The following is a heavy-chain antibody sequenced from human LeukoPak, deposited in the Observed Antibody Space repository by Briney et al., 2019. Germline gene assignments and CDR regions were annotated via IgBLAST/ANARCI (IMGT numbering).Heavy chain of an antibody. V-gene: IGHV3-23*01. CDR3: TRGVYCSGGSCSLDY. D-gene: IGHD2-15*01. J-gene: IGHJ4*02. CDR2: ISGSDDFT. Sequence: GGSLRLSCAASGFTFSSYAMSWVRQAPGKGLEWVSTISGSDDFTYYADSVKGRFTISRDNSRNTLSLQISSLRAEDTALYYCTRGVYCSGGSCSLDYWGQGTLVTVSS. CDR1: GFTFSSYA.